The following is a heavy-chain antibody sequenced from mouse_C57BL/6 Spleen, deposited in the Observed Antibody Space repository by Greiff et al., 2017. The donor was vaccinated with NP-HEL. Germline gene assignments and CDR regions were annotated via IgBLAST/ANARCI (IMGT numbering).Heavy chain of an antibody. CDR2: IDPSDSYT. J-gene: IGHJ3*01. CDR3: ARYHDGYSGWFAY. V-gene: IGHV1-50*01. Sequence: VQLQQPGAELVKPGASVKLSCKASGYTFTSYWMQWVKQRPGQGLEWIGEIDPSDSYTNYNQKFKGKATLTVDTSSSTAYMQLSSLTSEDSAVYYCARYHDGYSGWFAYWGQGTLVTVSA. CDR1: GYTFTSYW. D-gene: IGHD2-3*01.